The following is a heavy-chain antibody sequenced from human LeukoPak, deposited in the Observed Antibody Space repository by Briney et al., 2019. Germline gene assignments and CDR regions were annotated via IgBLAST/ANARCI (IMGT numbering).Heavy chain of an antibody. CDR1: GFSFSSHW. Sequence: PGGSLRLSCAASGFSFSSHWMNWVRQAPGKGLEWVANINQDGGVKYYVDSVKGRFTISRDNSKNSLFLQMNSLRAEDTAVYHCARGMTVAANWFDPWGQGTLVTVSS. D-gene: IGHD6-19*01. CDR2: INQDGGVK. V-gene: IGHV3-7*05. CDR3: ARGMTVAANWFDP. J-gene: IGHJ5*02.